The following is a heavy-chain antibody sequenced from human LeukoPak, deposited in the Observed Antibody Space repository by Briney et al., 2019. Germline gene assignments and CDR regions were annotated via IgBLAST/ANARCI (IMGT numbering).Heavy chain of an antibody. Sequence: ASVKVSCKASGYTFTSYGISWVRQAPGQGLEWMGWISAYNGNTNYAQKLQGRVTMTTDTSTSTAYTELRSLRSDDTAVYYCARAYSNYYYYYMDVWGKGTTVTVSS. J-gene: IGHJ6*03. V-gene: IGHV1-18*01. CDR2: ISAYNGNT. D-gene: IGHD4-11*01. CDR3: ARAYSNYYYYYMDV. CDR1: GYTFTSYG.